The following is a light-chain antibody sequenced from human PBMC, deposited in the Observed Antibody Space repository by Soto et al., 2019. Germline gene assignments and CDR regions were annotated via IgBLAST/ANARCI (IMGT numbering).Light chain of an antibody. J-gene: IGLJ3*02. CDR1: SSDIGAYDF. V-gene: IGLV2-14*03. CDR2: DVS. CDR3: SSYRSISTLV. Sequence: QSALTQPASVSGSPGQSITISCTGTSSDIGAYDFVSWYQQHPGEAPKLMIYDVSNRPSGVSNRFSGSKSGNTASLTISGLQTEDEAEYFCSSYRSISTLVFGGGTKLTVL.